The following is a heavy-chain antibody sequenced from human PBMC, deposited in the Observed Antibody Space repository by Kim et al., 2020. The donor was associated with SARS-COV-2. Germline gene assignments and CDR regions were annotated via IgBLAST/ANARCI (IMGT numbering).Heavy chain of an antibody. CDR3: ATISLVKTAMSDY. J-gene: IGHJ4*02. D-gene: IGHD5-18*01. Sequence: YDQKFQGRVTMTEDTSTDTAYMELSSLRSEDTAVYYCATISLVKTAMSDYWGQGTLVTVSS. V-gene: IGHV1-24*01.